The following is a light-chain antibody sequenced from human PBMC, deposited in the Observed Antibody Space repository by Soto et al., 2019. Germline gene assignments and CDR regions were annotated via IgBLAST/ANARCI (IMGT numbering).Light chain of an antibody. CDR2: KAS. Sequence: DIQMTQSPSALSASVGDRVNITCRASQSISTWLAWYQQKPGEAPKLLMYKASSLDSGVPSRFSGSGSGTEFTLTISSLQAEDVAVYYCQQYYSIPLSFGGGTKVDIK. J-gene: IGKJ4*01. CDR3: QQYYSIPLS. CDR1: QSISTW. V-gene: IGKV1-5*03.